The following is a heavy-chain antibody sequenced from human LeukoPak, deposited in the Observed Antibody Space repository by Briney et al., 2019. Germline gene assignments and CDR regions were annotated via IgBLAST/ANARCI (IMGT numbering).Heavy chain of an antibody. CDR1: GFTFSNAW. J-gene: IGHJ4*02. D-gene: IGHD3-22*01. V-gene: IGHV3-15*01. Sequence: GGSLRLSCAASGFTFSNAWMSWVRQAPGKGLEWVGRIKSKTDGGTTDYAAPVKGRFTISRDDSKSTLYLQMNSLRAEDTAVYYCAKAYDSSGYYYGDYWGQGTLVTVSS. CDR3: AKAYDSSGYYYGDY. CDR2: IKSKTDGGTT.